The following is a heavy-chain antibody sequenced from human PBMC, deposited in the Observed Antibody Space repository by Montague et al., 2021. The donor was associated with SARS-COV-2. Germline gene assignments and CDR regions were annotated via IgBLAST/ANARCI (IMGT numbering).Heavy chain of an antibody. CDR3: ARVLIVGAYYYYGMDV. V-gene: IGHV3-21*01. CDR1: GFTFSGYS. J-gene: IGHJ6*02. D-gene: IGHD1-26*01. CDR2: ISSSSSYI. Sequence: SLRLSCAASGFTFSGYSMNWVRQAPGKGLEWVSSISSSSSYIYYADSVKGRFTISRDNAKNSLYLQMNSLRAEDTAVYYCARVLIVGAYYYYGMDVWGQGTTVTVSS.